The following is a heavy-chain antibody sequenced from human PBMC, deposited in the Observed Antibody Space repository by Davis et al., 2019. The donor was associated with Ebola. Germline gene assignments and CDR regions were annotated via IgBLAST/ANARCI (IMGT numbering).Heavy chain of an antibody. J-gene: IGHJ6*02. D-gene: IGHD3-3*01. CDR2: IIPILGIA. CDR3: AREYYDFSGEARGMDV. V-gene: IGHV1-69*04. CDR1: GCTFISYA. Sequence: SVKVSCKASGCTFISYAIIWVRQAPGQGLEWMGRIIPILGIANYAQKFQGRVTINADKSTRTAYMELSSLRSEDTAVYYCAREYYDFSGEARGMDVWGQGTTVTVSS.